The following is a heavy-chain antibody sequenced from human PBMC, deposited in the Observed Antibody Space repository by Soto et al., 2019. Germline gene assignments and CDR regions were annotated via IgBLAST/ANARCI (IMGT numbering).Heavy chain of an antibody. J-gene: IGHJ4*02. CDR3: AKAAHYYDSSGYSYFDY. CDR1: GFTFSSYA. D-gene: IGHD3-22*01. CDR2: ISGSGGST. Sequence: GGSLRLSCAASGFTFSSYAMSWVRQAPGKGLEWVSAISGSGGSTYYADSVKGRFTISRDNSKNTLYLQMNSLRAEDTAVYYCAKAAHYYDSSGYSYFDYWGQGTLVTVSP. V-gene: IGHV3-23*01.